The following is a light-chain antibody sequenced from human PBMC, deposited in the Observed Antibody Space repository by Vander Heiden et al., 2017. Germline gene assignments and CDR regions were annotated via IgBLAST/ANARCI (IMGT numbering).Light chain of an antibody. J-gene: IGLJ3*02. CDR1: SSDIGGDHF. CDR2: DVS. Sequence: QSTLTQPASVSGSPGQSITIACTGSSSDIGGDHFVSWYQQVPGRPPKRSMYDVSNRPSGVSNRVSASKSANNESLNISGLQAADEADEYCSLFTTSKTVVCGGGNKLTVL. V-gene: IGLV2-14*01. CDR3: SLFTTSKTVV.